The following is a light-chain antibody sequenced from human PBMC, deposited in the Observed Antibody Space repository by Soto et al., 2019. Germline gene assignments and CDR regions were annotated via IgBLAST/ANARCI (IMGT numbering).Light chain of an antibody. Sequence: EIVITQSPGTLSVSPGERATLSCRASQSVSINLAWYQQKPGQPPRLLIYDASTRDTGIPARFSGSGSGTEFTLTISSLQSKDFAVYYCQQYDDWPRTFGQGTKVDIK. CDR2: DAS. CDR1: QSVSIN. V-gene: IGKV3D-15*01. CDR3: QQYDDWPRT. J-gene: IGKJ1*01.